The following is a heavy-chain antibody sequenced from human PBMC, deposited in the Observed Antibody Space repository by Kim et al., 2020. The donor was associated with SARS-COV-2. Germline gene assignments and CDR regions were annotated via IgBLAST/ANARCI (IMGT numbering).Heavy chain of an antibody. CDR3: AKDSSSSFSWFDP. Sequence: YADSVKGRFTISRDNSKNTLYLQMNSLRAEDTAVYYCAKDSSSSFSWFDPWGQGTLVTVSS. V-gene: IGHV3-23*01. D-gene: IGHD6-6*01. J-gene: IGHJ5*02.